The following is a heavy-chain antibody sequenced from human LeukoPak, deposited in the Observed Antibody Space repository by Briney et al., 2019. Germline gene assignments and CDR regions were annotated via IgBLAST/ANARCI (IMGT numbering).Heavy chain of an antibody. CDR3: ARGEDIVVVPGAFDI. Sequence: PSETLSLTCTVSGGSISSYYWSWTRQPAGKGLEWIGRIYTSGSTNYNPSLKSRVTMSVDTSKNQFSLKLSSVTAADTAVYYCARGEDIVVVPGAFDIWGRGTMVTVSS. D-gene: IGHD2-2*01. J-gene: IGHJ3*02. V-gene: IGHV4-4*07. CDR2: IYTSGST. CDR1: GGSISSYY.